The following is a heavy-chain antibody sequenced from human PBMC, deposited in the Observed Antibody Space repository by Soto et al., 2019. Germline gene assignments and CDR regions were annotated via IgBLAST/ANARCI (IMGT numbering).Heavy chain of an antibody. CDR2: IVVGSGNT. J-gene: IGHJ5*02. V-gene: IGHV1-58*01. CDR1: GFTFTSSA. Sequence: GASVKVSCKASGFTFTSSAVQWVRQARGQRLEWIGWIVVGSGNTNYAQKFQEKITITRDMSTSTAYMELSSLRSEDTAVYYCAAARGGDCSSTSCYNWFDPWGQGTLVTVSS. CDR3: AAARGGDCSSTSCYNWFDP. D-gene: IGHD2-2*01.